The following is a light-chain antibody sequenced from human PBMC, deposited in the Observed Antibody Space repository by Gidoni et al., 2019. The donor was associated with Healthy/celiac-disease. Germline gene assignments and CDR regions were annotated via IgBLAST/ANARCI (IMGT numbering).Light chain of an antibody. V-gene: IGKV1-39*01. CDR3: QQSYSTPPT. J-gene: IGKJ1*01. CDR2: AAS. CDR1: QSISSY. Sequence: DIQMTQSPSSLSASVGDRVTITCRASQSISSYLNWYQQKPGTAPKLLISAASSLQSGVPSRCSVSGSGTDFTLIISSLQPEDFATYYCQQSYSTPPTFGQGTKVEIK.